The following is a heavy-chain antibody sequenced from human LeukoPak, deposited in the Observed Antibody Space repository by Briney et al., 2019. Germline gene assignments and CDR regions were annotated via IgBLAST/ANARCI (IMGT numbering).Heavy chain of an antibody. D-gene: IGHD3-3*01. V-gene: IGHV4-39*01. CDR2: IYYSGST. J-gene: IGHJ4*02. Sequence: SETLSLTCTVSGGSISSSSYYWGWIRQPPGKGLEWIGSIYYSGSTYYNPSLKSRVTISVDTSKNQFSLKLSSVTAADTAVYYCARGRGPVLRFLEWLLSSYFDYWGQGTLVTVSS. CDR1: GGSISSSSYY. CDR3: ARGRGPVLRFLEWLLSSYFDY.